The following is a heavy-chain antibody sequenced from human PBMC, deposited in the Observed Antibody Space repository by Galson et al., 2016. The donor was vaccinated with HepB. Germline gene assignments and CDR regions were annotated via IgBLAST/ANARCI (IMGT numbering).Heavy chain of an antibody. D-gene: IGHD3-3*01. J-gene: IGHJ3*01. CDR1: GFTFTDYA. CDR3: ARTRDFWSGHYDAFDV. CDR2: ISYDGSNK. Sequence: SLRLSCAASGFTFTDYAIHWVRQAPGKGLEWVADISYDGSNKFYLNSAKGRFTISRGNSKNTVYLQMNSLTTEDTAIYYCARTRDFWSGHYDAFDVWGQGTMVGVSS. V-gene: IGHV3-30-3*01.